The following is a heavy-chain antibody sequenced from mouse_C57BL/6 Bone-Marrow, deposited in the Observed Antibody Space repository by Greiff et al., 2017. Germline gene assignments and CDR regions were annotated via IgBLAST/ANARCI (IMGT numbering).Heavy chain of an antibody. V-gene: IGHV1-55*01. Sequence: QVQLQQSGAELVKPGASVKMSCKASGYTFTSYWITWVKQRPGQGLEWIGDIYPGSGSTNYNEKFKSKATLTVDTSSSTAYMQLSSLTSEDSAVYYWAREDYYGSSYYAMDYWGQGTSVTVSS. D-gene: IGHD1-1*01. CDR3: AREDYYGSSYYAMDY. CDR1: GYTFTSYW. J-gene: IGHJ4*01. CDR2: IYPGSGST.